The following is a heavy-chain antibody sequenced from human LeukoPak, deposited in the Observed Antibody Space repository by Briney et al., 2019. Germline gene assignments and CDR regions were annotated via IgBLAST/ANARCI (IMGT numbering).Heavy chain of an antibody. Sequence: SETLSLTCTVSGGSISGYYWSWIRQPPGKGLEWIGYIYYSGSTSYNPSLKSRVTISVDTSKNQFSLKLYSVTAADTAVYYCARHQVVVTTGASDIWGQGTMVTVSS. V-gene: IGHV4-59*08. D-gene: IGHD3-22*01. CDR1: GGSISGYY. CDR3: ARHQVVVTTGASDI. J-gene: IGHJ3*02. CDR2: IYYSGST.